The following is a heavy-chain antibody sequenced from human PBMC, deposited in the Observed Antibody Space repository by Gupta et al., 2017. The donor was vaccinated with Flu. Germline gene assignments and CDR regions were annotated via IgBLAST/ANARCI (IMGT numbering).Heavy chain of an antibody. Sequence: SYGMHWVRQAPGKGLEWVAVIWYDGSNKYYADSVKGRFTISRDNSKNTLYLQMNSLRAEDTAVYYCASPGPDSSGYYYLDYWGQGTLVTVSS. CDR3: ASPGPDSSGYYYLDY. D-gene: IGHD3-22*01. CDR1: SYG. J-gene: IGHJ4*02. CDR2: IWYDGSNK. V-gene: IGHV3-33*01.